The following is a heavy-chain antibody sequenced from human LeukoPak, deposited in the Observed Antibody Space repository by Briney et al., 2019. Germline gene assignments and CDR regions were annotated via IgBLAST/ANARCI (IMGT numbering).Heavy chain of an antibody. D-gene: IGHD1-26*01. CDR2: INNEAGGA. Sequence: PGGSLRLSCAASGFTFSNFWMHWVRQGPGKGLVWVSRINNEAGGATYAGSVKGRFTISRDNAKNTLYLQMNSLRVEDTAVYYCGRGFGSPGDYWGQGTLVTVSS. V-gene: IGHV3-74*01. J-gene: IGHJ4*02. CDR1: GFTFSNFW. CDR3: GRGFGSPGDY.